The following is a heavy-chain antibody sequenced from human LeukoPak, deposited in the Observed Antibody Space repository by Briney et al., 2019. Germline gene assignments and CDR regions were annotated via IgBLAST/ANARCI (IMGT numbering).Heavy chain of an antibody. CDR3: ARDQYYDFWSGYSFDY. CDR1: GGTFSSYT. CDR2: IIPILGIA. D-gene: IGHD3-3*01. Sequence: SVKVSCKASGGTFSSYTISWVRQAPGQGLEWMGRIIPILGIANYAQKFQGRVTITADKSTSTAYMELSSLRSEDTAVYYCARDQYYDFWSGYSFDYWGQGTLVTVSP. J-gene: IGHJ4*02. V-gene: IGHV1-69*04.